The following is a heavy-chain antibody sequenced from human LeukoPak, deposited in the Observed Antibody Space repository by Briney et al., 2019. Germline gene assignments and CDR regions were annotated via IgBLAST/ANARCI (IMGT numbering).Heavy chain of an antibody. V-gene: IGHV1-18*01. D-gene: IGHD6-13*01. CDR2: ISAYSGNT. CDR3: ARESLRRYSSSISHLDY. Sequence: GASVKVSCKASGYPFTSYGINWVRQAPGQGLEWMGWISAYSGNTNYAQKFQDRVTMTTDTSTGTVYMDLRSLRSDDTAVYYCARESLRRYSSSISHLDYWGQGTLVTVSS. CDR1: GYPFTSYG. J-gene: IGHJ4*02.